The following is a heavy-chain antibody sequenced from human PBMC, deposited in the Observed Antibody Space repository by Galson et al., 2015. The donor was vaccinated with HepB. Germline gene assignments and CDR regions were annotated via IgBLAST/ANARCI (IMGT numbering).Heavy chain of an antibody. CDR1: GFTFSSYG. Sequence: SLRLSCAASGFTFSSYGMHWVRQAPGKGLEWVAVIWYDGSNKYYADSVKGRFTISRDNSKNTLYLQMNSLRAEDTAVYYCARDLGDCSSTSCYTYDYYYGMDVWGQGTTVTVSS. J-gene: IGHJ6*02. CDR2: IWYDGSNK. D-gene: IGHD2-2*02. CDR3: ARDLGDCSSTSCYTYDYYYGMDV. V-gene: IGHV3-33*01.